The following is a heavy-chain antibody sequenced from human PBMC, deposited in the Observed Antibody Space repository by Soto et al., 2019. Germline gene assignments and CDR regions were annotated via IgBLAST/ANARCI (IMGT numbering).Heavy chain of an antibody. V-gene: IGHV1-69*06. CDR1: GGTFSSYA. Sequence: SVKVSCKASGGTFSSYAISWVRQAPGRGLEWMGGIIPIFGTANYAQKFQGRVTITADKSTSTAYMELSSLRSEDTAVYYCARGIGYCSSTGCYPDFYYYYYGMDVWGQGTTVTVSS. CDR3: ARGIGYCSSTGCYPDFYYYYYGMDV. D-gene: IGHD2-2*03. CDR2: IIPIFGTA. J-gene: IGHJ6*02.